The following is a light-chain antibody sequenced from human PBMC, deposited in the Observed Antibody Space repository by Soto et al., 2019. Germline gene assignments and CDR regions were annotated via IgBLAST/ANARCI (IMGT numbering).Light chain of an antibody. CDR3: QQYGSSPIT. J-gene: IGKJ5*01. CDR1: QSVSTSY. CDR2: AAS. V-gene: IGKV3-20*01. Sequence: EIVLTQSPGTLSLSPGDRATLSCRASQSVSTSYLAWYQQKPGQAPRLLIYAASSRATGVPDRFSGSGSGTDFTLTISRLEPEDFAMYYCQQYGSSPITFGQGTRLEIK.